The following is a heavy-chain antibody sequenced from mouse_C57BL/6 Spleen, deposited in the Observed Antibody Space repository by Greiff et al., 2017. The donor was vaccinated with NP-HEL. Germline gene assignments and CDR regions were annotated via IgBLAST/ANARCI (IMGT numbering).Heavy chain of an antibody. CDR1: GYTFTSYG. J-gene: IGHJ2*01. D-gene: IGHD2-5*01. Sequence: QVQLQQSGAELARPGASVKLSCKASGYTFTSYGISWVKQRTGQGLEWIGEIYPRSGNTYYNEKFKGKATLTADKSSSTAYMELRSLTSEDSAVYFCAREGAYYSNYVGGLGYWGQGTTLTVSS. V-gene: IGHV1-81*01. CDR3: AREGAYYSNYVGGLGY. CDR2: IYPRSGNT.